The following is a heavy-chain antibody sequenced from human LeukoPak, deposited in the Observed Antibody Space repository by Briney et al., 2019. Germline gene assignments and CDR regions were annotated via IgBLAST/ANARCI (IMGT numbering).Heavy chain of an antibody. J-gene: IGHJ6*02. V-gene: IGHV3-30*03. CDR3: ARGREIVVVKYYYGMDV. D-gene: IGHD3-22*01. Sequence: GGSLRLSCAASGFTFSSYGMHWVRQAPGKGLEWVAVISYDGSNKYYADSVKGRFTISRDNSKNTLYLQMNSLRAEDTAVYYCARGREIVVVKYYYGMDVWGQGTTVTVSS. CDR2: ISYDGSNK. CDR1: GFTFSSYG.